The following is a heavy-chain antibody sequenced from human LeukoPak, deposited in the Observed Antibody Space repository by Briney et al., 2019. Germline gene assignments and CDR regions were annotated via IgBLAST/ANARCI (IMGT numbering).Heavy chain of an antibody. V-gene: IGHV4-59*12. Sequence: PSETLSLTCTVSGGSISSYYWSWIRQPPGKGLEWIGYIYYSGSTNYNPSLKSRVTISVDTSKNQFSLKLSSVTAADTAVYYCASGLGDSSGYYFDYWGQGTLVTVSS. D-gene: IGHD3-22*01. J-gene: IGHJ4*02. CDR2: IYYSGST. CDR1: GGSISSYY. CDR3: ASGLGDSSGYYFDY.